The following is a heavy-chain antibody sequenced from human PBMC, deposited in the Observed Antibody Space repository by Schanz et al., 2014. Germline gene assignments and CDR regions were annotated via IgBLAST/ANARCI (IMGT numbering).Heavy chain of an antibody. CDR2: ISSSGST. CDR1: GFTFSSYG. D-gene: IGHD4-4*01. Sequence: EVQVVEYGGGLVKPGGSLRLSCAASGFTFSSYGMSWVCQAPGKGLEWVSGISSSGSTYYADSVKGRFTISRDNSKNTVHLQMNSLRAEDTAVYFCAKDRWRATVMVDAFDIWGQGTKVTVSS. J-gene: IGHJ3*02. CDR3: AKDRWRATVMVDAFDI. V-gene: IGHV3-23*04.